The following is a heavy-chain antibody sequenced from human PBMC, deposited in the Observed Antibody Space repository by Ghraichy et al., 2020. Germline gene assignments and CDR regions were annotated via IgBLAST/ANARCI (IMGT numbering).Heavy chain of an antibody. J-gene: IGHJ6*02. D-gene: IGHD3-10*01. CDR1: GFTFSNAW. CDR2: IKSKTDGGTT. Sequence: LSLTCAASGFTFSNAWMSWVRQAPGKGLEWVGRIKSKTDGGTTDYAAPVKGRFTISRDDSKNTLYLQMNSLKTEDTAVYYCTTPGFGVANYYYYGMDVWGQGTTVTVSS. CDR3: TTPGFGVANYYYYGMDV. V-gene: IGHV3-15*01.